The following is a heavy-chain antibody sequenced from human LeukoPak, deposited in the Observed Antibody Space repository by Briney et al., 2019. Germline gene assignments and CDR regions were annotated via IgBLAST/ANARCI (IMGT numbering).Heavy chain of an antibody. D-gene: IGHD2-2*01. CDR3: ELHCSSTSCPDAFDI. J-gene: IGHJ3*02. V-gene: IGHV3-30-3*01. CDR1: GFTFSSYA. CDR2: ISYDGSNK. Sequence: GGSLRLSCAASGFTFSSYAMHWVRQAPGKGLEWVAVISYDGSNKYYADSVKGRFTISRDNSKNTLYLQMNSLRAEDAAVYYCELHCSSTSCPDAFDIWAKGQWSPSLQ.